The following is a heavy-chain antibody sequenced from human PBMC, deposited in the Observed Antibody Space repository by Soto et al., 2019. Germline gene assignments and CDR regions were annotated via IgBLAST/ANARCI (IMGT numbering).Heavy chain of an antibody. CDR2: IYSSGAT. J-gene: IGHJ4*02. V-gene: IGHV4-59*01. CDR1: GGSITGNY. D-gene: IGHD3-3*01. CDR3: ARQTIFGVVTLDF. Sequence: SETLSLTCTVSGGSITGNYCSWVRQPPGKGLEWIGYIYSSGATNYRSSLRSRVTMSVDSSKSQFSLNLTSVIAADTAVYYCARQTIFGVVTLDFWGQGMLVTVSS.